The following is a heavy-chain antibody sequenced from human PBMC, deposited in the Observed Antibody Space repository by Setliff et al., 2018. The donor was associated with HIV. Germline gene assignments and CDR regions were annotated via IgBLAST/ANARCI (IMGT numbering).Heavy chain of an antibody. CDR1: GYTFTGYY. CDR3: ARAAGYSSSWHRYAFEI. J-gene: IGHJ3*02. Sequence: ASVKVSCKASGYTFTGYYLHWVRQAPGQGLEWMGWIDPNSGDTNYEQKFQGRVSMTRDTSISQVYMELSSLRSDDTAVYYCARAAGYSSSWHRYAFEIWGQGTMVTVSS. D-gene: IGHD6-13*01. V-gene: IGHV1-2*02. CDR2: IDPNSGDT.